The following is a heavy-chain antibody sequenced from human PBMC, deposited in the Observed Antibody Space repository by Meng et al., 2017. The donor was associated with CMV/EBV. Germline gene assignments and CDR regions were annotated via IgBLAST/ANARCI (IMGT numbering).Heavy chain of an antibody. CDR3: ARDLGDTAIY. CDR2: INPNSGGT. V-gene: IGHV1-2*02. Sequence: QGQVVQHGAGEKKPGASVKGACKASGYTFTGYYVDWVRQAPGQGLEWMGWINPNSGGTNYAQKFQGRVTMTRDTSISTAYMELSRLRSDDTAVYYCARDLGDTAIYWGQGTLVTVSS. J-gene: IGHJ4*02. CDR1: GYTFTGYY. D-gene: IGHD5-18*01.